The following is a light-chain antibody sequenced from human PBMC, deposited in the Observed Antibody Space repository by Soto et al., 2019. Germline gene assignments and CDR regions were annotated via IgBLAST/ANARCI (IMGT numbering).Light chain of an antibody. J-gene: IGKJ1*01. V-gene: IGKV1-5*01. CDR1: HNIERW. Sequence: IQMTQSPSTLSASVGDRVTITCRASHNIERWMAWYQQKPGKAPSLLIFDASTLHSGVPSRFSGSGSGTDFTLTISSLQPDDFAPYYSQQFAISTTFGQGTKVDIK. CDR2: DAS. CDR3: QQFAISTT.